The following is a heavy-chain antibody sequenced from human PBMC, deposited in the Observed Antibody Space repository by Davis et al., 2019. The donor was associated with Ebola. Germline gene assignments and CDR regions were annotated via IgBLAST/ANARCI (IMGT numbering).Heavy chain of an antibody. V-gene: IGHV3-33*05. Sequence: GESLKISCAVSGMTFRTYGMHWVRQAPGKGLEWVAVIAYDGSVKQYVDSVKGRFTISSDDSKNTVYLQMNSLRAEDTAVYYCAKVRVRYFSNDHYGMDVWGPGTSVIVSS. CDR1: GMTFRTYG. J-gene: IGHJ6*02. CDR3: AKVRVRYFSNDHYGMDV. CDR2: IAYDGSVK. D-gene: IGHD4-11*01.